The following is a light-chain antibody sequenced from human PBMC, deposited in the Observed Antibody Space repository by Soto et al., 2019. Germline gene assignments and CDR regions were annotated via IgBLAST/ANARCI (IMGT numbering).Light chain of an antibody. CDR1: QHISDY. V-gene: IGKV1-33*01. CDR2: DAS. CDR3: LQYYKFPRL. J-gene: IGKJ4*01. Sequence: DIQMTQSPSSLSASVWDRVTITCQASQHISDYLTWYQQKPGKAPKLLIYDASNLQTGVPVRFRGSGSGTHYTFTISSLQPEDASTYSCLQYYKFPRLFGGGTKVEIK.